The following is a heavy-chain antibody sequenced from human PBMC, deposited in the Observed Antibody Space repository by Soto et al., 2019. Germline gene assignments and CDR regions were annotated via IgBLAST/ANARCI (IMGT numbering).Heavy chain of an antibody. CDR3: ARKGYSSGWLFDP. J-gene: IGHJ5*02. D-gene: IGHD6-19*01. CDR1: GFTFSSYA. CDR2: ISYDGSNK. V-gene: IGHV3-30-3*01. Sequence: PGGSLRLSCAASGFTFSSYAMHWVRQAPGKGLEWVAVISYDGSNKYYADSVKGRFTISRDNSKNTLYLQMNSLRAEDTAVYYCARKGYSSGWLFDPWGQGTLVTVSS.